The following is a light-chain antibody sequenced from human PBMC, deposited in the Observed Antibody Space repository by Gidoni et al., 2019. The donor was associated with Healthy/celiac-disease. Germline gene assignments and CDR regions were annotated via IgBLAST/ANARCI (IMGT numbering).Light chain of an antibody. V-gene: IGKV1-39*01. CDR3: QQNYNPQWT. CDR1: QSISSY. J-gene: IGKJ1*01. Sequence: IEMTKSPSSLSASVGDRVTITCRASQSISSYLNWYQQKPGKAPKPLIYAASNLQSGVPSRFSGSGSGTDFTLTISSLQPDDFATYYCQQNYNPQWTFGQGTKVEIK. CDR2: AAS.